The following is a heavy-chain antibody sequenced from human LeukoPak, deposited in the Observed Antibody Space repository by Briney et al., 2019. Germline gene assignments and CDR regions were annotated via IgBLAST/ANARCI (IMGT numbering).Heavy chain of an antibody. Sequence: GGSLRLSCAASGFTFSSYSMNWVRQAPGKGLEWVSYISSSSSTIYYADSVKGRFTISRDNAKNSLYLQMNSLGDEDTAVYYCAREGPATMTNYYYYGMDVWGQGTTVTVSS. J-gene: IGHJ6*02. V-gene: IGHV3-48*02. CDR1: GFTFSSYS. CDR2: ISSSSSTI. CDR3: AREGPATMTNYYYYGMDV. D-gene: IGHD3-22*01.